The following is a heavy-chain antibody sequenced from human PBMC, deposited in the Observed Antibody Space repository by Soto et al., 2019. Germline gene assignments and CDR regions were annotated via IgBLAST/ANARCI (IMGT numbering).Heavy chain of an antibody. D-gene: IGHD3-9*01. Sequence: PSETLSLTCAVYGGSFSGYYWSWIRQPPGKGLEWIGEINHSGSTNYNPSLKSRVTISVDTSKNQFSLKLSSVTAADTAVYYCARGRSRRMRYFDWLSNSRPQFDYWGQGTLVTVSS. CDR2: INHSGST. CDR3: ARGRSRRMRYFDWLSNSRPQFDY. CDR1: GGSFSGYY. J-gene: IGHJ4*02. V-gene: IGHV4-34*01.